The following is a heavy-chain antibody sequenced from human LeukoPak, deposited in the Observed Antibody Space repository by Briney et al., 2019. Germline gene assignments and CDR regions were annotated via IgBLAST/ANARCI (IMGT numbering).Heavy chain of an antibody. CDR1: GGSFSGYY. D-gene: IGHD5-12*01. V-gene: IGHV4-34*01. CDR2: INHSGST. Sequence: SETLSLTCAVYGGSFSGYYWSWIRQPPGKGLEWIGEINHSGSTNYNPSLTSRVTISVDTSKNQFSLKLSSVTAADTAVYYCARDPKSGPARLRFADLLDYWGQGTLVTVSS. J-gene: IGHJ4*02. CDR3: ARDPKSGPARLRFADLLDY.